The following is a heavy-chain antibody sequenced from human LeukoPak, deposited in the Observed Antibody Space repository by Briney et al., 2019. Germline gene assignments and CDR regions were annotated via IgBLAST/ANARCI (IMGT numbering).Heavy chain of an antibody. V-gene: IGHV3-7*01. CDR2: IKQDGSEK. D-gene: IGHD3-10*01. J-gene: IGHJ4*02. Sequence: PGGSLRLSCAASGFNFSNYWMSWVRQAPGKGLEWVANIKQDGSEKYYVDSVKGRFTISRDNAKNSLYLQMNSLRAEDSAIYYCVRAGGYWGQGTLVTVSS. CDR3: VRAGGY. CDR1: GFNFSNYW.